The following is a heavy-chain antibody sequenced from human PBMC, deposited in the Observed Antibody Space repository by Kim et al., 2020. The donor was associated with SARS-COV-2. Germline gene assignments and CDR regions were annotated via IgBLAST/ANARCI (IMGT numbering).Heavy chain of an antibody. J-gene: IGHJ6*02. CDR3: AKDLGDYGGNSRYYYYGTDV. CDR1: GFTFSSYA. D-gene: IGHD4-17*01. Sequence: GGSLRLSCAASGFTFSSYAMSWVRQAPGKGLEWVSAISGSGGSTYYADPVKGRSTTSRDNSKNTLYLQMNSLRAEDTAVYYCAKDLGDYGGNSRYYYYGTDVWGQGTTVTVSS. V-gene: IGHV3-23*01. CDR2: ISGSGGST.